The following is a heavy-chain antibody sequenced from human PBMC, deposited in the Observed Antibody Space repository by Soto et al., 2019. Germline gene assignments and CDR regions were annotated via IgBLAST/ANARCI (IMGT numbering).Heavy chain of an antibody. D-gene: IGHD1-7*01. J-gene: IGHJ4*02. V-gene: IGHV3-73*01. CDR2: IRSKANNYAT. Sequence: EVHPVESGGGLVQPGGSLKLSCAASGFTFSGSAMHWVRQASGKGLEWVGRIRSKANNYATTYAASVKGRFTISRDDSKSTAYLQMNSLKTEDTAVYYCPQYSRTRGFDYWGQGTLVTVSS. CDR3: PQYSRTRGFDY. CDR1: GFTFSGSA.